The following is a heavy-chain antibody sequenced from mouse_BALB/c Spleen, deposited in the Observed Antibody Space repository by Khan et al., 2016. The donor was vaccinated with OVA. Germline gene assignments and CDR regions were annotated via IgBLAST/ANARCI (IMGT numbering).Heavy chain of an antibody. CDR2: ISYSGRT. CDR3: ARTARIKY. V-gene: IGHV3-2*02. D-gene: IGHD1-2*01. Sequence: EVQLQESGPGLVKPSQSLSLTCTVTGYSITSGYGWNWIRQFPGNKLEWMGYISYSGRTKYNPSIQSRISITRDTSKNQFFLQLNSVTTEDTATYYYARTARIKYWGQGTTLTVAS. J-gene: IGHJ2*01. CDR1: GYSITSGYG.